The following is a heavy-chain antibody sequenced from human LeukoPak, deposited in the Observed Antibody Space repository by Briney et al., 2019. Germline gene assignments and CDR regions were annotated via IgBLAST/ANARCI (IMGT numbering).Heavy chain of an antibody. D-gene: IGHD2-21*01. J-gene: IGHJ6*02. CDR3: AKGLFDYYYYYGMDV. CDR1: GVTFDDYA. Sequence: GRSLRLSCAAAGVTFDDYAMHWVRHAPGKGLEWVSGISWNSGSIGYADSVKGRFTISRDNAKNSLYLQMNSLRAEDTALYYCAKGLFDYYYYYGMDVWGQGTTVTVSS. CDR2: ISWNSGSI. V-gene: IGHV3-9*01.